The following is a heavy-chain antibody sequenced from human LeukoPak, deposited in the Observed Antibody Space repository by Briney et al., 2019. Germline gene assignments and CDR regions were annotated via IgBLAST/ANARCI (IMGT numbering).Heavy chain of an antibody. Sequence: GGSLRLSCAASGFTFSSYSMNWVRQAPGKGLEWVSSISSSSSYIYYADSVKGRFTISRDNAKNSLYLQMDSLRAEDTAVYYCAREGLSARWAMSGVDYWGQGTLVTVSS. D-gene: IGHD5-18*01. CDR1: GFTFSSYS. CDR2: ISSSSSYI. CDR3: AREGLSARWAMSGVDY. J-gene: IGHJ4*02. V-gene: IGHV3-21*01.